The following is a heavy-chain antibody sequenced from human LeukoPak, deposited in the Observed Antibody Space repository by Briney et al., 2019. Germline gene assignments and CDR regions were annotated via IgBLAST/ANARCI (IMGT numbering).Heavy chain of an antibody. CDR1: GFTFSDYY. CDR2: ISGSGGST. J-gene: IGHJ4*02. V-gene: IGHV3-23*01. CDR3: AKDRSGYSYGFDY. Sequence: GGSLRLSCAASGFTFSDYYMSWIRQAPGKGLEWVSAISGSGGSTYYADSVKGRFTISRDNSKNTLYLQMNSLRAEDTAVYYCAKDRSGYSYGFDYWGQGTLVTVSS. D-gene: IGHD5-18*01.